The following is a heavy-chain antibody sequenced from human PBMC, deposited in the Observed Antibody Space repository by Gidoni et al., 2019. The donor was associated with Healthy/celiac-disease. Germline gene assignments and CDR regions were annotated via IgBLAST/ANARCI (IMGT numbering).Heavy chain of an antibody. CDR3: ARPPGYCSSTSCYTGWYFDL. J-gene: IGHJ2*01. D-gene: IGHD2-2*02. CDR2: IDPSDSYT. CDR1: GSCFTSYC. V-gene: IGHV5-10-1*01. Sequence: QLVQSGAAVKKPGSSLRISCKGSGSCFTSYCISWVRQMPGKGLEWMGRIDPSDSYTNYSPSFQGNVTISADKSISTAYLKWSSLKASDTAMYYCARPPGYCSSTSCYTGWYFDLWGRGTLVTVSS.